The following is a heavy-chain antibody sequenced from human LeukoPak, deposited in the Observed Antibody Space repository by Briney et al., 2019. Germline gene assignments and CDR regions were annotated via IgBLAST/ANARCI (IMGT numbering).Heavy chain of an antibody. Sequence: ASVKVSCKASGYTFTSYGISWVRQAPGQGLEWMGWISAYNGNTNYAQKLQGRVTMTTDTSTSTAYMELRSLRSDDTAVYYCALSHYDSSGYYSSGFGYWGQGTLVTVSS. J-gene: IGHJ4*02. CDR2: ISAYNGNT. D-gene: IGHD3-22*01. V-gene: IGHV1-18*01. CDR1: GYTFTSYG. CDR3: ALSHYDSSGYYSSGFGY.